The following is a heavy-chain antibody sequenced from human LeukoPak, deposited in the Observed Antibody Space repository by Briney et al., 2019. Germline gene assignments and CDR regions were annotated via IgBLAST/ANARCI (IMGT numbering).Heavy chain of an antibody. Sequence: PSQTLSLTCTVSGGSISSGNYYWSWIRQHPGKGLEWIGEIYHSGTTNYNPSLKSRVTIPLDKSKNQFSLKLSSVTAADTAVYYCARGSGYEPPDYWGQGTLVTVSS. CDR3: ARGSGYEPPDY. D-gene: IGHD5-12*01. CDR1: GGSISSGNYY. J-gene: IGHJ4*02. V-gene: IGHV4-31*03. CDR2: IYHSGTT.